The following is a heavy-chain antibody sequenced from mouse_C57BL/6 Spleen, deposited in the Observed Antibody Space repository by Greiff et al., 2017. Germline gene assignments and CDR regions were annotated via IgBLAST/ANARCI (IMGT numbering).Heavy chain of an antibody. V-gene: IGHV1-64*01. Sequence: QVQLQQPGAELVKPGASVKLSCKASGYTFTSYWMHWVKQRPGQGLEWIGMIHPNSGSTNYNEKFKSKATLTVDKSSSTAYMQLSSLTSEDSAVYYCARSRVVGYYAMDYWGQGTSVTVSS. D-gene: IGHD1-1*01. J-gene: IGHJ4*01. CDR1: GYTFTSYW. CDR3: ARSRVVGYYAMDY. CDR2: IHPNSGST.